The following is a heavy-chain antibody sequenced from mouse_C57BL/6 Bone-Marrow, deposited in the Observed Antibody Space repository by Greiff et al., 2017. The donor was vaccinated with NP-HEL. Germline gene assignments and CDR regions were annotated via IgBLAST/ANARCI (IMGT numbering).Heavy chain of an antibody. CDR1: GYTFTSYW. V-gene: IGHV1-64*01. J-gene: IGHJ2*01. CDR3: ARYGVTTDFDY. CDR2: IHPNSGST. Sequence: VQLQQPGAELVKPGASVKLSCKASGYTFTSYWMHWVKQRPGQGLEWIGMIHPNSGSTNYNEKFKSKATLTVDKSSSTAYMQLSSLTSEDSAVYCCARYGVTTDFDYWGQGTTLTVSS. D-gene: IGHD2-2*01.